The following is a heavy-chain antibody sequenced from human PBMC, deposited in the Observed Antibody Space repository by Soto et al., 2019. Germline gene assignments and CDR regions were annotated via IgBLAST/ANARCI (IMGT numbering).Heavy chain of an antibody. D-gene: IGHD3-22*01. Sequence: QVQLQVSSPGLVKPSQTLSLTCTVSGGSISSGSYHWSWIRQHPGKGLEWIGYIYSTESTNSNPCLKRRLTLSVDMSASQFSLELSSVTVADTAVYYCARSDSSGKTRYYFDHWGQGTLVTVSS. V-gene: IGHV4-31*03. J-gene: IGHJ4*02. CDR1: GGSISSGSYH. CDR3: ARSDSSGKTRYYFDH. CDR2: IYSTEST.